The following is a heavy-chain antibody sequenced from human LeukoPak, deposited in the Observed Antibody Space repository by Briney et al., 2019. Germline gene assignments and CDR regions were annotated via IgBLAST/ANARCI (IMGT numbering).Heavy chain of an antibody. J-gene: IGHJ3*02. CDR2: IYTSGST. CDR1: GGSISSGSYY. D-gene: IGHD5-24*01. Sequence: SETLSLTCTVSGGSISSGSYYWSWIRQPAGKGLEWIGRIYTSGSTYYNPSLKSRVTISVDTSKNQFSLKLSSVTAADTAVYYCARDFEAWVWVGERDGYNRRAFDIWGQGTMVTVSS. CDR3: ARDFEAWVWVGERDGYNRRAFDI. V-gene: IGHV4-61*02.